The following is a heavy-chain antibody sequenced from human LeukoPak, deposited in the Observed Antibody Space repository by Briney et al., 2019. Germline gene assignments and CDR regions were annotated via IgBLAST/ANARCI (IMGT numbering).Heavy chain of an antibody. Sequence: PGGSLRLSCAASGFIFSSFEMNWVRQAPGKGLEWVSYISGSGSIIFYADSVKGRFTISRDNAKNSLYLQMNSLRAEDTAVYYCASQYSDSSGYHFQHWGQGILVTVSS. D-gene: IGHD3-22*01. CDR3: ASQYSDSSGYHFQH. CDR1: GFIFSSFE. V-gene: IGHV3-48*03. J-gene: IGHJ1*01. CDR2: ISGSGSII.